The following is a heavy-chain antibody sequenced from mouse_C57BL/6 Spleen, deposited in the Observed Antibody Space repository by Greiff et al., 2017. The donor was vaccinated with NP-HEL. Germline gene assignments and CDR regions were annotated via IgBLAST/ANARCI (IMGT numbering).Heavy chain of an antibody. V-gene: IGHV14-3*01. Sequence: EVKLMESVAELVRPGASVKLSCTASGFNIKNTYMHWVKQRPEQGLEWIGRIDPANGNTKYAPKFQGKATLTADTSSNTAYLQLSILTSEDTAIYYCARGGWEWDYYAYWGQGTTLTVSS. CDR1: GFNIKNTY. CDR3: ARGGWEWDYYAY. D-gene: IGHD1-1*02. J-gene: IGHJ2*01. CDR2: IDPANGNT.